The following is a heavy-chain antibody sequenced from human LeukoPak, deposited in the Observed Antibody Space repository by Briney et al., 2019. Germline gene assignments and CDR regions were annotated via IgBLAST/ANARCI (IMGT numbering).Heavy chain of an antibody. Sequence: ASVTVSCKASGYSFTSYHIHWVRQAPGQGLEWMGIINPSGGSTTYAQKFQGRVTMTRDTSTSTVYMKLSSLRSEDTAMYYCARDQARVTTCPGDYWGQGTVVTVSS. D-gene: IGHD3-22*01. CDR1: GYSFTSYH. CDR2: INPSGGST. CDR3: ARDQARVTTCPGDY. J-gene: IGHJ4*02. V-gene: IGHV1-46*01.